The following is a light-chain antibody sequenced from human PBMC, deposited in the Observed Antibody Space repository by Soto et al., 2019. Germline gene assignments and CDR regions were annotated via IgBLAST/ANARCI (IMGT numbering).Light chain of an antibody. CDR1: QSLLHSNGYNY. CDR2: LGS. Sequence: DIVMTQSPLSLPVTPREPASISCRSSQSLLHSNGYNYLDWYLQKPGQSPQLLIYLGSNRASDVPDRFSGSGSGTDFTLKISRVEAEDLGVYYCMQALQTPTFGQGTKVDI. V-gene: IGKV2-28*01. CDR3: MQALQTPT. J-gene: IGKJ1*01.